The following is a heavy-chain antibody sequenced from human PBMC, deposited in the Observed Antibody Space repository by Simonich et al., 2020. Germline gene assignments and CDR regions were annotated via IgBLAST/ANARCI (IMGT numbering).Heavy chain of an antibody. CDR3: ARGPRWTGDDAFDI. CDR1: GYTFTGYY. J-gene: IGHJ3*02. D-gene: IGHD7-27*01. Sequence: QVQLVQSGAEVKKPGASVKVSCKASGYTFTGYYVHWVRQAPGQGLEGRGWINPNRGGTNYAQKLQGRVTMTRDTSISTAYMELSRLRADDTAVYYCARGPRWTGDDAFDIWGQGTMVTVSS. CDR2: INPNRGGT. V-gene: IGHV1-2*02.